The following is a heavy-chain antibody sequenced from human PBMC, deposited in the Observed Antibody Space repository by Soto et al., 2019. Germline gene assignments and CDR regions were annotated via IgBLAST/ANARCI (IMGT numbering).Heavy chain of an antibody. CDR3: ANASTDFWSGYEVYYYYMDV. Sequence: GGSLRLSCAASGFTFSSYGMHWVRQAPGKGLEWVAVISYDGSNKYYADSVKGRFTISRDNSKNTLYLQMNSLRAEDTAVYYCANASTDFWSGYEVYYYYMDVWGKGTTVTVSS. CDR2: ISYDGSNK. D-gene: IGHD3-3*01. J-gene: IGHJ6*03. V-gene: IGHV3-30*18. CDR1: GFTFSSYG.